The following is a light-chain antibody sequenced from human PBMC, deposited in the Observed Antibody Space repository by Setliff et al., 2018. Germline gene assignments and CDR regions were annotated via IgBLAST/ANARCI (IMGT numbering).Light chain of an antibody. CDR1: SSDVGYYNY. J-gene: IGLJ1*01. V-gene: IGLV2-14*01. CDR3: SSHSSTGTYV. CDR2: EVS. Sequence: QSALAQPASVPGSPGQSITISCTGTSSDVGYYNYVSWYQQHPGEAPQLKIYEVSNRPSGVSDRFTGSKSGNTASLTISGLQAGDEADYYCSSHSSTGTYVFGTGTKVTVL.